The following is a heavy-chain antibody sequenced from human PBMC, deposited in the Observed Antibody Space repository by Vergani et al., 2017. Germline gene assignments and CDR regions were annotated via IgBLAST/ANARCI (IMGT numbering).Heavy chain of an antibody. CDR2: IWYDGSNK. D-gene: IGHD1-26*01. V-gene: IGHV3-33*01. J-gene: IGHJ4*02. CDR1: GFTFSSYG. CDR3: ARDEAPVGATTFDY. Sequence: QVQLVESGGGVVQPGRSLRLSCAASGFTFSSYGMHWVRQAPGKGLEGVAVIWYDGSNKYYADSVKGRFTISRDNSKNTLYLQMNSLRAEDTAVYYCARDEAPVGATTFDYWGQGTLVTVSS.